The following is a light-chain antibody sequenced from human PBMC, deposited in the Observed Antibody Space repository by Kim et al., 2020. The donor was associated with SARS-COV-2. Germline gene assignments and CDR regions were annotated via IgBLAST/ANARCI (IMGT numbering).Light chain of an antibody. Sequence: GQSVDIAFTGTSSDVGRYIYVSWYHHHPGKAPKLIIYDVTKRPTGVPDRFSGSKSGNTASLTVSGLQAEDEADYYCTSYAGRNDLVFGGGTKVTVL. CDR2: DVT. V-gene: IGLV2-8*01. J-gene: IGLJ2*01. CDR3: TSYAGRNDLV. CDR1: SSDVGRYIY.